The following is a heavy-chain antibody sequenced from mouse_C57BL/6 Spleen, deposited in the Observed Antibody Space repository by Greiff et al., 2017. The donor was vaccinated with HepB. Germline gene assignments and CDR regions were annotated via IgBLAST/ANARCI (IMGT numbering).Heavy chain of an antibody. D-gene: IGHD1-1*01. V-gene: IGHV5-17*01. CDR3: ARLDYGSSSYAMDY. J-gene: IGHJ4*01. CDR1: GFTFSDYG. Sequence: DVMLVESGGGLVKPGGSLKLSCAASGFTFSDYGMHWVRQAPEKGLEWVAYISSGSSTIYYADTVKGRFTISRDNAKNTLFLQMTSLRSEDTAMYYCARLDYGSSSYAMDYWGQGTSVTVSS. CDR2: ISSGSSTI.